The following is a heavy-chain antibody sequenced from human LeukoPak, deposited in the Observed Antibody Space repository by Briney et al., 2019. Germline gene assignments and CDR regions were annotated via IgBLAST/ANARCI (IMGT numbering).Heavy chain of an antibody. D-gene: IGHD6-13*01. CDR1: GFTFSSYS. V-gene: IGHV3-21*01. CDR3: ARGAKEQQLTPFDY. Sequence: GGSLRLSCAASGFTFSSYSMNWVRQAPGKGLEWVSSVSSSSSYIYYADSVKGRFTISRDNAKNSLYLQMNSLRAEDTAVYYCARGAKEQQLTPFDYWGQGTLVTVS. CDR2: VSSSSSYI. J-gene: IGHJ4*02.